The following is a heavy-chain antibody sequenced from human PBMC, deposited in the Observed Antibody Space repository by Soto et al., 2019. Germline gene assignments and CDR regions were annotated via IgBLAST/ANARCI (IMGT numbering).Heavy chain of an antibody. CDR2: IYHSGST. CDR3: ARLGIGWEFPFDY. CDR1: GGSVSNDAYY. V-gene: IGHV4-61*08. J-gene: IGHJ4*02. Sequence: QVQLQESGPGLVKPSETLSLTCIVSGGSVSNDAYYWSWIRQPPGKGLEWIGYIYHSGSTYYNPSLKSRVTISADTSAHQFSLKVSSVTAADTAVYYCARLGIGWEFPFDYWGQGTLVNVSS. D-gene: IGHD1-26*01.